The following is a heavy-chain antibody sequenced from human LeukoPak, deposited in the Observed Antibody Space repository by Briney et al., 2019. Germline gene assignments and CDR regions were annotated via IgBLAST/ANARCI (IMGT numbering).Heavy chain of an antibody. CDR3: AASRGTRYYFDY. Sequence: GESLKISCKGSGYSFTSYWIAWVRQMPGKGLEWMGIIYPGDSDTRYSPSFQGQVTISANKSISTAYLQWSSLRASDTAMYYYAASRGTRYYFDYWGQGTLVTVSS. V-gene: IGHV5-51*01. J-gene: IGHJ4*02. CDR1: GYSFTSYW. CDR2: IYPGDSDT. D-gene: IGHD3-10*01.